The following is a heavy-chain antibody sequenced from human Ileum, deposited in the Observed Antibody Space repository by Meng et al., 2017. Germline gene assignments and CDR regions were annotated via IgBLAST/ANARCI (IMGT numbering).Heavy chain of an antibody. V-gene: IGHV1-3*04. CDR3: ARGHQNYDILTGSY. Sequence: QVQLVQSGAGGKKPGAGGKVYCKAAGYTFTRYAMNGVRQAPGQRLEWMGWINTGNGDAKYSQRFQGRVTITRDTSASTVYMELSSLRSEDTTVYYCARGHQNYDILTGSYWGQGTLVTVSS. CDR1: GYTFTRYA. D-gene: IGHD3-9*01. CDR2: INTGNGDA. J-gene: IGHJ4*02.